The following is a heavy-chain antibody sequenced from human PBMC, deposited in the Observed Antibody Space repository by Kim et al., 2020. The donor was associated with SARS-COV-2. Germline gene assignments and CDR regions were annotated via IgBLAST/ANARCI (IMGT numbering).Heavy chain of an antibody. Sequence: TYCADTVKGRFTISRDNAKNALYLQMNSRRAGVTAVYYCAKERWGGVLDYWGQGTLVTVSS. CDR3: AKERWGGVLDY. CDR2: T. V-gene: IGHV3-23*01. J-gene: IGHJ4*02. D-gene: IGHD3-16*01.